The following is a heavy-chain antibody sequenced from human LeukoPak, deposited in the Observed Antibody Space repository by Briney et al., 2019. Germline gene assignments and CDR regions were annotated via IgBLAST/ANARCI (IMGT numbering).Heavy chain of an antibody. CDR3: ARWRHSSGYYYDD. J-gene: IGHJ4*02. Sequence: GGSLRLSRAASGFTFSSYTMHWVRQAPGKGLEYVSAISSNGGSTYYANSVKGRFTISRDNSKNTPYLQMGSLRAEDMAVYYCARWRHSSGYYYDDWGQGTLVTVSS. CDR1: GFTFSSYT. D-gene: IGHD3-22*01. CDR2: ISSNGGST. V-gene: IGHV3-64*01.